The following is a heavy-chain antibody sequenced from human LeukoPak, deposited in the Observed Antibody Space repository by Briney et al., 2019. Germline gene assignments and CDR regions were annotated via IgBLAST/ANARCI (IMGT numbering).Heavy chain of an antibody. CDR3: AKVYDFLVNWFDP. CDR1: GFTFSSYG. CDR2: IRYDGSNK. J-gene: IGHJ5*02. V-gene: IGHV3-30*02. Sequence: GGSLRLSCAASGFTFSSYGMHWVRQAPGKGLEWVAFIRYDGSNKYYADSVKGRFTISRDNSKNTLYLQMNGLRAEDTAVYYCAKVYDFLVNWFDPWGQGTLVTVSS. D-gene: IGHD3-3*01.